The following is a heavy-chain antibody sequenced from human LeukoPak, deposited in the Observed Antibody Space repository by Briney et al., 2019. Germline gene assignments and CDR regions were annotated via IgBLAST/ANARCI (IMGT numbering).Heavy chain of an antibody. CDR2: IYHDRTT. Sequence: SGTLSLTCTVSGDSITAPKWWSWVRQAPGEGLEWIGEIYHDRTTSFNPSLKRRLTISVDKSANQFFLNLKSVSATDTAVYYCVGRGLYGGTWLFEYWGQGALVTVSS. CDR3: VGRGLYGGTWLFEY. J-gene: IGHJ4*02. CDR1: GDSITAPKW. D-gene: IGHD2-8*01. V-gene: IGHV4-4*02.